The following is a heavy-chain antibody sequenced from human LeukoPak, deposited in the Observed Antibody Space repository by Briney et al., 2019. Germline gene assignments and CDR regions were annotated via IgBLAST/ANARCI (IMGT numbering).Heavy chain of an antibody. J-gene: IGHJ3*02. D-gene: IGHD3-3*01. CDR2: INPNSGGT. Sequence: ASVKVSCKASGYTFTGYYMHWVRQAPGQGLEGMGWINPNSGGTNYAQKFQGRVTMTRDTSISTAYMELSRLRSDDTAVYYCARTALITIFGVVADAFDIWGQGTMVTVSS. CDR1: GYTFTGYY. CDR3: ARTALITIFGVVADAFDI. V-gene: IGHV1-2*02.